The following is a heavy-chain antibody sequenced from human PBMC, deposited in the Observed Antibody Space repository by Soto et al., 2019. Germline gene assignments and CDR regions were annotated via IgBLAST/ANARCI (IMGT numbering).Heavy chain of an antibody. Sequence: SAKVSWKAAGGAFSSYAISLVRQAPGQGLEWMGGIIPIFGTANYAQKFQGRVTITADESTSTAYMELSSLRSEDTAVYYRATPTVTQSFYYYGMDGWGQGNKVTLSS. CDR1: GGAFSSYA. CDR3: ATPTVTQSFYYYGMDG. V-gene: IGHV1-69*01. D-gene: IGHD4-17*01. CDR2: IIPIFGTA. J-gene: IGHJ6*02.